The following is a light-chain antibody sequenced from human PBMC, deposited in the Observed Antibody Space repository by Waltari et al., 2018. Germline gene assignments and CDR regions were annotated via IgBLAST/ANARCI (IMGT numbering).Light chain of an antibody. Sequence: DVQMTQSPSSLSASVGDSVTITCRASRGITNYLAWFLQKPGEAPKSLIYDASRLQSGVPSRFSGSGSGTDFTLTISSLQPEDFGNYYCQQYSSNPITFGQGSRLEIK. CDR1: RGITNY. V-gene: IGKV1-16*01. J-gene: IGKJ5*01. CDR3: QQYSSNPIT. CDR2: DAS.